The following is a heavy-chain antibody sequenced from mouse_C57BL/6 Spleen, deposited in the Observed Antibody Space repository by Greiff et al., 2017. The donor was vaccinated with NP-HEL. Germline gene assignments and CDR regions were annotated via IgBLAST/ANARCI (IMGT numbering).Heavy chain of an antibody. D-gene: IGHD6-1*01. CDR2: IDPSDSYT. CDR1: GYTFTSYW. J-gene: IGHJ4*01. V-gene: IGHV1-50*01. Sequence: QVQLQQPGAELVKPGASVKLSCKASGYTFTSYWMQWVKQRPGQGLEWIGEIDPSDSYTNYNQKFKGKATLTVDTSSSTAYMQLSSLTSEDSAVYYCARRPLDYAMDYWGQGTSVTVSS. CDR3: ARRPLDYAMDY.